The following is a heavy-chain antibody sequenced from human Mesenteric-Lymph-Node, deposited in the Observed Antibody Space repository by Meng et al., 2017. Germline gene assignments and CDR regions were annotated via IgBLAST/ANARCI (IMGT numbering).Heavy chain of an antibody. J-gene: IGHJ4*02. CDR1: GFTFSSYA. D-gene: IGHD6-13*01. V-gene: IGHV3-30*04. CDR3: AKKKGISATVDRFYDY. CDR2: ISYDGSNK. Sequence: GESLKISCAASGFTFSSYAMHWVRQAPGKGLEWVAVISYDGSNKYYADSVKGRFTISRDNSKNTLYLQMNSLRAEDTAFYYCAKKKGISATVDRFYDYWGQGMLVTVSS.